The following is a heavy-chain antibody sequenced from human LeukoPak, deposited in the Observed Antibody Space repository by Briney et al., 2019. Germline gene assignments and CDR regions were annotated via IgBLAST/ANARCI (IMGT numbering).Heavy chain of an antibody. D-gene: IGHD3-3*01. V-gene: IGHV1-69*05. Sequence: SVKVSCKASGGTFSSYAISWVRQAPGQGLEWMGGIIPIFGTANYAQKFQGRVTITTDESTSTAYMELSSLRSEDTAVYYCARAPNVIWSGYQDYYYYYYYMGVWGKGTTVTVSS. CDR3: ARAPNVIWSGYQDYYYYYYYMGV. CDR1: GGTFSSYA. CDR2: IIPIFGTA. J-gene: IGHJ6*03.